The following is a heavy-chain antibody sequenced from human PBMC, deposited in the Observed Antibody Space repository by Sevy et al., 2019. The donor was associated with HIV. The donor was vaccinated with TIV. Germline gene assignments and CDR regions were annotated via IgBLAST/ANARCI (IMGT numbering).Heavy chain of an antibody. CDR1: GFTFNSYG. V-gene: IGHV3-33*01. J-gene: IGHJ4*02. D-gene: IGHD6-19*01. CDR2: IWYDGTNK. Sequence: GESLKISCAASGFTFNSYGMHWVRQAPGKGLEWVAVIWYDGTNKDNADSVKGRVNISRDNSKNSLYLQMNSLRAEDTAVDYCASESIGVAGTRYYFHSWGQGTLVTVSS. CDR3: ASESIGVAGTRYYFHS.